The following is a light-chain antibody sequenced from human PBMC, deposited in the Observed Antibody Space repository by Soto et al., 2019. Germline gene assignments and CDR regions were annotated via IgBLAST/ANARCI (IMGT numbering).Light chain of an antibody. J-gene: IGKJ1*01. CDR3: QLYNRNTWT. Sequence: DIQMTQSPSTLSAAVGGRVTITCRASQSVGTWVAWYQQKPGKAPKLLIYGASNLESGVPSRFSGSGSGTEFTLTITTXQPDDFATYFCQLYNRNTWTFGPGTKVDIK. CDR1: QSVGTW. CDR2: GAS. V-gene: IGKV1-5*01.